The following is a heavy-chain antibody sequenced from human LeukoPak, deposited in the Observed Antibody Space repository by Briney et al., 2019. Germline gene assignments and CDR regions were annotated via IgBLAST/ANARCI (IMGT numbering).Heavy chain of an antibody. D-gene: IGHD4-17*01. CDR3: ARGHYGDFNWFDP. CDR1: GGSISSYY. V-gene: IGHV4-59*08. Sequence: SETLSLTCTVSGGSISSYYWSWIRQPPGKGLEWIGYIYYTGYTNYNPSLKSRVTISVDTSKNQFSLKLSSVTAADTAVYYCARGHYGDFNWFDPWGQGTLVTVSS. CDR2: IYYTGYT. J-gene: IGHJ5*02.